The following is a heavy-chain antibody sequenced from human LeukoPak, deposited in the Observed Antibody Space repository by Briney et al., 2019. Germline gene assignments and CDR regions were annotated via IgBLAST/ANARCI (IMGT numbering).Heavy chain of an antibody. CDR2: INHSGST. J-gene: IGHJ4*02. CDR3: ASERGYSGCVDY. CDR1: GGSFSGYY. Sequence: PSETLSLTCAVYGGSFSGYYWSWIRQPPGKGLEWIGEINHSGSTNYNPSLKSRVTISVDTSKNQFSLKLSSVTAADTAVYYCASERGYSGCVDYWGQGTLVTVSS. V-gene: IGHV4-34*01. D-gene: IGHD5-12*01.